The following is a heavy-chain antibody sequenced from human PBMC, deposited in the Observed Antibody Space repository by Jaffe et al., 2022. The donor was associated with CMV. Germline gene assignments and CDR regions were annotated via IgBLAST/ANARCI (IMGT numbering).Heavy chain of an antibody. D-gene: IGHD6-13*01. Sequence: EVQLVESGGGLVQPGGSLKLSCAASGFTFSGSAMHWVRQASGKGLEWVGRIRSKANSYATAYAASVKGRFTISRDDSKNTAYLQMNSLKTEDTAVYYCTCTQQLPDYWGQGTLVTVSS. V-gene: IGHV3-73*02. CDR2: IRSKANSYAT. CDR1: GFTFSGSA. J-gene: IGHJ4*02. CDR3: TCTQQLPDY.